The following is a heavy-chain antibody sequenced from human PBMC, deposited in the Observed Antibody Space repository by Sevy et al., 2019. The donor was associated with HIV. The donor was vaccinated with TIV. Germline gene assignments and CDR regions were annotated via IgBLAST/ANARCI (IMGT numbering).Heavy chain of an antibody. V-gene: IGHV3-7*01. CDR2: IKKDGSEK. D-gene: IGHD3-3*01. CDR3: AKVAIVIVPRRDNWFDL. J-gene: IGHJ5*02. Sequence: GGSLRLSCGASGFNFDKYWMSWVRQAPGKGLEWVASIKKDGSEKYSVDSVKGRFSISRDNAKKSLYLQMNSLRAEDTAVYYCAKVAIVIVPRRDNWFDLWGQGALVTVS. CDR1: GFNFDKYW.